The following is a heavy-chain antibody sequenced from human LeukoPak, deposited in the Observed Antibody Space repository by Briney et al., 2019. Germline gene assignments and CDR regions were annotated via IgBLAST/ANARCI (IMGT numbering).Heavy chain of an antibody. CDR3: ARDSDDFWSGYPAPL. J-gene: IGHJ4*02. D-gene: IGHD3-3*01. Sequence: GGSLRLSCAASGFTFSSYSMNWVRQAPGKGLEWVSSISSSSSYIYYADSVKGRFTISRDNAKNSLYLQMNSLRAEDTAVYYCARDSDDFWSGYPAPLWGQGTLVTVSS. CDR1: GFTFSSYS. CDR2: ISSSSSYI. V-gene: IGHV3-21*01.